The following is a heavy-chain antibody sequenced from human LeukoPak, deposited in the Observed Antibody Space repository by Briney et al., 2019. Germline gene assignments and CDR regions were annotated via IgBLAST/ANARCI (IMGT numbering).Heavy chain of an antibody. CDR3: ARLRSSWYLVRYFDY. V-gene: IGHV4-39*07. Sequence: SETLSPTCTVSGGSISSSSYYWGWIRQPPGKGLEWIGSIYYSGSTYYNPSLKSRVTISVDTSKNQFSLKLSSVTAADTAVYYCARLRSSWYLVRYFDYWGQGTLVTVSS. D-gene: IGHD6-13*01. J-gene: IGHJ4*02. CDR1: GGSISSSSYY. CDR2: IYYSGST.